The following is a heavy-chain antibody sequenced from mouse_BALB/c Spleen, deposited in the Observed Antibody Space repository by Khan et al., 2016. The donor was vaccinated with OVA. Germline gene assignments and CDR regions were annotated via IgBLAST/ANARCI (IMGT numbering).Heavy chain of an antibody. CDR3: ARAGYGGFAY. D-gene: IGHD1-1*02. CDR1: GFSFRDYY. CDR2: ISDGGGST. V-gene: IGHV5-4*02. J-gene: IGHJ3*01. Sequence: EVELVVSGGGLVKPGGSLKLSCAASGFSFRDYYMYWIRQTPEERLEWVATISDGGGSTYYPDSVKGRFTISRDNAENNLYLQMSSLKSEDTAKYYCARAGYGGFAYWGQGTLVTVSA.